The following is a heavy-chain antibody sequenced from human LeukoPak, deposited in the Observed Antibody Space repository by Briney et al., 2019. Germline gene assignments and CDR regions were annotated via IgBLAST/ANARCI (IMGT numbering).Heavy chain of an antibody. D-gene: IGHD4-17*01. CDR2: ITTYNGNT. J-gene: IGHJ4*02. Sequence: ASVTVSCMASGYTFTIYPISWVRQAPGQGREGMGWITTYNGNTHYAQKLQGRVTITTETSTSTAYMDLRGLRSDDTAVYYCARGYDYGDYVGDFDYWGQGTLVTVSS. CDR1: GYTFTIYP. CDR3: ARGYDYGDYVGDFDY. V-gene: IGHV1-18*01.